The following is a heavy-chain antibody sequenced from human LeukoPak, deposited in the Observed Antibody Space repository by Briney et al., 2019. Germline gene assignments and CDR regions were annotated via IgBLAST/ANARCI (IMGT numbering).Heavy chain of an antibody. CDR1: GGSISSYY. Sequence: PSETLSLTCTVSGGSISSYYWSWIRQPPGKGLEWIGYIYTSGSTNYNPSLKSRVTMSVDTSKNQFSLNLTSVTAADTAVYYCARAPSGSYGRAFDIWGQGTMVTVSS. D-gene: IGHD1-26*01. CDR2: IYTSGST. J-gene: IGHJ3*02. CDR3: ARAPSGSYGRAFDI. V-gene: IGHV4-4*09.